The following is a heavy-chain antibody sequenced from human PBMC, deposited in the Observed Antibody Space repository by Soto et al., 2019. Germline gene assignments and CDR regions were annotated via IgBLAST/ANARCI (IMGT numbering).Heavy chain of an antibody. CDR1: GYTFTGYY. J-gene: IGHJ6*02. Sequence: ASVKVSCKASGYTFTGYYMHWVRQAPGQGLEWMGWINPNSGGTNYAQKFQGWVTMTRDTSISTAYMELSRLRSDDTAVYYCARDQEATIFGVVTPYGMDVWGQGTTVTVSS. V-gene: IGHV1-2*04. CDR3: ARDQEATIFGVVTPYGMDV. CDR2: INPNSGGT. D-gene: IGHD3-3*01.